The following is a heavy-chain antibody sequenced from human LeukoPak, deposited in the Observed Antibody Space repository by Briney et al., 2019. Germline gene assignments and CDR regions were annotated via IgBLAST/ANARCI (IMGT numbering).Heavy chain of an antibody. D-gene: IGHD3-22*01. J-gene: IGHJ4*02. V-gene: IGHV3-33*01. CDR3: ARTYYYDSSGYLDY. CDR2: IWYDGSNK. Sequence: GRSLILSCAASGFTFSSYGMHWVRQAPGKGLEWVAVIWYDGSNKYYADSVKGRFTIARDNSKNTLYLQMNSLRAEDTAVYYCARTYYYDSSGYLDYWGQGTLATVSS. CDR1: GFTFSSYG.